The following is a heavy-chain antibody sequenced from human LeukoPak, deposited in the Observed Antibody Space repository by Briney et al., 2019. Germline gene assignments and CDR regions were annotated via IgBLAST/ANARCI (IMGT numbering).Heavy chain of an antibody. J-gene: IGHJ4*02. CDR3: GRRGSYLDY. Sequence: GGSLRLSCAASGFTFDDYAMHWVRQAPGKGLEWVSGISWNSGSIGYADSVKGRFTISRDNAKNSLYLQLNSMRAEDTAVYYCGRRGSYLDYWGQGTLVTVSS. D-gene: IGHD1-26*01. CDR1: GFTFDDYA. V-gene: IGHV3-9*01. CDR2: ISWNSGSI.